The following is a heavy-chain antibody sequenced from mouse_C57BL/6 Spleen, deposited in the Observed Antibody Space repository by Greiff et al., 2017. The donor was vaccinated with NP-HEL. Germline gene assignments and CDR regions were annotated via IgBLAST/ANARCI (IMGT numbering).Heavy chain of an antibody. Sequence: VQLQQSGPELVKPGASVKISCKASGYAFSSSWMNWVKQRPGKGLEWIGRIYPGDGDTNYNGKFKGKATLTADKSSSTAYMQLRSLTSEDSAVYFCARLPPVYYDYDGDAYWGQGTLVTVSA. CDR3: ARLPPVYYDYDGDAY. CDR1: GYAFSSSW. V-gene: IGHV1-82*01. D-gene: IGHD2-4*01. CDR2: IYPGDGDT. J-gene: IGHJ3*01.